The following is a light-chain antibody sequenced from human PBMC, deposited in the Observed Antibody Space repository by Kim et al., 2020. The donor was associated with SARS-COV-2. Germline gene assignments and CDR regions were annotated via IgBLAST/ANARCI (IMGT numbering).Light chain of an antibody. CDR1: QSVHRN. Sequence: EVVLTQSPATLSVSPGESVTLSCRASQSVHRNLAWYQQKPGQAPSLLIDDASTRATGIPARFSGSGSGTEFTLTISSLQPDDSAVYYCKQYGQWPFTFGGASKVGIK. V-gene: IGKV3-15*01. J-gene: IGKJ4*01. CDR3: KQYGQWPFT. CDR2: DAS.